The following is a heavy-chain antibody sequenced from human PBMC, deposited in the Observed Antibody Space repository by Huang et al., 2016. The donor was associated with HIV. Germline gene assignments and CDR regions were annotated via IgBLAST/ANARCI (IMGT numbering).Heavy chain of an antibody. J-gene: IGHJ5*02. CDR3: ARDATKNPRGWFDP. D-gene: IGHD3-10*01. CDR2: INNLGSP. Sequence: QVHLQQWGAGLLKSAETLSLTSAVYGGSLSGYYWSWLRQTPGKGLDWIGVINNLGSPNYNPSLKSLVSISMDGSKKQFSLKLRSISDADTAVYFWARDATKNPRGWFDPWGHGTLVTVSS. V-gene: IGHV4-34*02. CDR1: GGSLSGYY.